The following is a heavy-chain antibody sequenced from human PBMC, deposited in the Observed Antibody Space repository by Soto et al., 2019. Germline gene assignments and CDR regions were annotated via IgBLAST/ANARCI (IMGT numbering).Heavy chain of an antibody. D-gene: IGHD2-2*01. CDR3: GRFPHSTTSHYDLSLGLDV. V-gene: IGHV5-51*01. CDR2: IYPADSDT. Sequence: GESLKISCKGSGYSFPSQWIGWVRQTPGKGLEWMGSIYPADSDTRYSPSFQGQVTISADKSIRTAYLEWSNLKASDTAMYYYGRFPHSTTSHYDLSLGLDVWGKGTRVTVSS. J-gene: IGHJ6*04. CDR1: GYSFPSQW.